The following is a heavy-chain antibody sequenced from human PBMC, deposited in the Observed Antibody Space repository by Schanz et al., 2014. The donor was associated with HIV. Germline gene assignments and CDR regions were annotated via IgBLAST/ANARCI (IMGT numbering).Heavy chain of an antibody. CDR3: AKVGRIYSTTWIDY. CDR1: GFTFSSYA. Sequence: EVQLLESGGGLVQPGGSLRLSCAASGFTFSSYAMSWVRQAPGKGLEWVSVISGSGGSTYYADSVKGRFTISRDNSKNTVYLXMNSLRSEDTAVYYCAKVGRIYSTTWIDYWGQGTLVTVSS. V-gene: IGHV3-23*01. CDR2: ISGSGGST. J-gene: IGHJ4*02. D-gene: IGHD2-2*01.